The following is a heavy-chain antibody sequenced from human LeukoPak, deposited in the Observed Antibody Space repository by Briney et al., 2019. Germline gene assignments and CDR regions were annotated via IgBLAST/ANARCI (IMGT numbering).Heavy chain of an antibody. V-gene: IGHV1-69*05. Sequence: ASVKVSCKASGGTFSSYAISWVRRAPGQGLEWMGRIIPIFGTANYAQKFQGRVTITTDESTSTAYMELSSLRSEDTAAYYCARVVPAATSTWYFDYWGQGTPVTVSS. J-gene: IGHJ4*02. D-gene: IGHD2-2*01. CDR2: IIPIFGTA. CDR1: GGTFSSYA. CDR3: ARVVPAATSTWYFDY.